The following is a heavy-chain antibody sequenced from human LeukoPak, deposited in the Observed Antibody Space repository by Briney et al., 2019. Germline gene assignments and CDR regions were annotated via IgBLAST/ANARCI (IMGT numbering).Heavy chain of an antibody. CDR2: IWYDGSYK. D-gene: IGHD6-19*01. Sequence: GGSLRLSCAASGFTPSSYGMHWVRQAPGKGLEWVAVIWYDGSYKYYGDFVKGRFTISRDYSENTLFLQMSSLRAEDTAVYYCARAGSDWAIDYWGQGTLVTVSS. V-gene: IGHV3-33*01. CDR1: GFTPSSYG. CDR3: ARAGSDWAIDY. J-gene: IGHJ4*02.